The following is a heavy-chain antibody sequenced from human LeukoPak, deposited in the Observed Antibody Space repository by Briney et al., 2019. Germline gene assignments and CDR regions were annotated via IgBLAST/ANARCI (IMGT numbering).Heavy chain of an antibody. CDR2: ISSSGNTI. Sequence: GGSLRLSCAASGFTFSDYYMTWIRQAPGKGLEWVSYISSSGNTIYYADSVKGRFTISRDNAKNSLFLQMNSLRFDDTAVYYCARRDIVVVVSASDYWGQGTLVTVSS. CDR3: ARRDIVVVVSASDY. CDR1: GFTFSDYY. D-gene: IGHD2-15*01. V-gene: IGHV3-11*01. J-gene: IGHJ4*02.